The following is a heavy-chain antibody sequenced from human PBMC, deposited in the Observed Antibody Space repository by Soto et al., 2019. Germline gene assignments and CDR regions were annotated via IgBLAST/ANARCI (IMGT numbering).Heavy chain of an antibody. CDR1: GGSISSGDYY. Sequence: PSETLSLTCTVSGGSISSGDYYWSWIRQPPGKGLEWIGYIYYSGSTYYNPSLKSRVTISVDTSKNQFSLKLSTVTAADTAVYYCARFGSGYYYGDYFDYWGQGTLVTVSS. CDR2: IYYSGST. J-gene: IGHJ4*02. CDR3: ARFGSGYYYGDYFDY. D-gene: IGHD3-22*01. V-gene: IGHV4-30-4*01.